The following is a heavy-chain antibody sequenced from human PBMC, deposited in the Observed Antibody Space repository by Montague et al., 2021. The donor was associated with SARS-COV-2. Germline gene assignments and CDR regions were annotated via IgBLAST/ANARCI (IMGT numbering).Heavy chain of an antibody. D-gene: IGHD3-10*01. V-gene: IGHV4-59*01. Sequence: SETLSLTCTVSGGSISSYYWSWIRQPPGKGLEWIGYIYYSGSTNYNPSLKSRVTISVDTSKNQFSLKLSSVTAADTAVYYCAREVSGSCDNGWFDAWGKGTLVTVSS. CDR2: IYYSGST. CDR1: GGSISSYY. CDR3: AREVSGSCDNGWFDA. J-gene: IGHJ5*02.